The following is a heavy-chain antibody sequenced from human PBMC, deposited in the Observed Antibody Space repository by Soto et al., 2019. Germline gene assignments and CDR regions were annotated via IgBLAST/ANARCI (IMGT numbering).Heavy chain of an antibody. CDR2: IYPGDSDS. J-gene: IGHJ6*02. CDR3: ARLVGATHGMDV. Sequence: GESLKISCENSGYRFTNYWIAWVRQMPGKGLEWMGIIYPGDSDSRYSPSFQGQVTISADKSFSTAYLQWSSLKASDTAIYYCARLVGATHGMDVWGQGPTVTVSS. D-gene: IGHD2-15*01. CDR1: GYRFTNYW. V-gene: IGHV5-51*01.